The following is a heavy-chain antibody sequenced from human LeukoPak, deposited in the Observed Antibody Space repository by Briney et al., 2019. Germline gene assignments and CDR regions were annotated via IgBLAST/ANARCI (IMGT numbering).Heavy chain of an antibody. J-gene: IGHJ4*02. CDR2: INPNSGDT. CDR1: GYTFIGYY. CDR3: AREGGAVAGTVADY. D-gene: IGHD6-19*01. V-gene: IGHV1-2*06. Sequence: ASVKVSCKTSGYTFIGYYIHWVRQAPGQGLEWMGRINPNSGDTNYEQKFQGRVTVTRDTSISTAYMELSSLRSDDTAVYYCAREGGAVAGTVADYWGQGTLVTASS.